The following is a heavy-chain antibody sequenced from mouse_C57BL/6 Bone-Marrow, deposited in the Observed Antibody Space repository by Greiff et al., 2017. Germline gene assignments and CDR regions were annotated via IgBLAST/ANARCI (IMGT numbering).Heavy chain of an antibody. CDR1: GYTFTSYG. V-gene: IGHV1-81*01. CDR3: ARKGDYYYGSSYAY. CDR2: IYPRSGNT. J-gene: IGHJ3*01. Sequence: KQSGAELARPGASVKLSCKASGYTFTSYGISWVKQRTGPGLEWIGEIYPRSGNTYYNEQFQGTATLTADKSSSTAYMELRSLTSEDSAVYFCARKGDYYYGSSYAYWGQGTLVTVSA. D-gene: IGHD1-1*01.